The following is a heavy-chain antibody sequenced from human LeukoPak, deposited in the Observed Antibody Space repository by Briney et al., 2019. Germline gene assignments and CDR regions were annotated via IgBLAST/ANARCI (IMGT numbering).Heavy chain of an antibody. CDR2: TRNKANSYTT. V-gene: IGHV3-72*01. D-gene: IGHD2-2*02. CDR3: ARVQVPAAISAFDI. CDR1: GFTFSDHY. Sequence: GGSLRLSCAASGFTFSDHYMDWVRQAPGKGLEWVGRTRNKANSYTTEYAASVEGRFTISRDDSKNSLYLQMNSLKTEDTSVYYCARVQVPAAISAFDIWGQGTMVTVSS. J-gene: IGHJ3*02.